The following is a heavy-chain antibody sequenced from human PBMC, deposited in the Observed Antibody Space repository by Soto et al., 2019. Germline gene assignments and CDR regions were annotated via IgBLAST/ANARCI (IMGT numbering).Heavy chain of an antibody. CDR3: AKERYYDSSLPRWFDP. Sequence: SLRLSCAASGFTFSSYSMNWVRQAPGKGLEWVSPISSSSSYIYYADSVKGRFTISRDNAKNSLYLQMNSLRAEDTAVYYCAKERYYDSSLPRWFDPWGQGTLVTVSS. CDR1: GFTFSSYS. J-gene: IGHJ5*02. D-gene: IGHD3-22*01. CDR2: ISSSSSYI. V-gene: IGHV3-21*04.